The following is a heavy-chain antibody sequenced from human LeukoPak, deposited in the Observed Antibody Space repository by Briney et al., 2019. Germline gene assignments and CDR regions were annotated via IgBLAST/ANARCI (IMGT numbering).Heavy chain of an antibody. V-gene: IGHV3-15*01. Sequence: GGSLRLSCAASGFTVSSHYMSWVRQAPGKGLEWVGRIKSKTDGGTTDYAAPVKGRFTISRDDSKNTLYLQMNSLKTEDTAVYYCTTASGGDYVPDAFDIWGQGTMVTVSS. D-gene: IGHD4-17*01. J-gene: IGHJ3*02. CDR2: IKSKTDGGTT. CDR1: GFTVSSHY. CDR3: TTASGGDYVPDAFDI.